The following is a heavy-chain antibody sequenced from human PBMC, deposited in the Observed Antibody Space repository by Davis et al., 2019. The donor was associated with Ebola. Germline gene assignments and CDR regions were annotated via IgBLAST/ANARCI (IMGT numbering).Heavy chain of an antibody. CDR3: ARSVTMIQPGTWFDP. Sequence: ASVKVSCKASGYSFNKYGISWVRQAPGQGLEWMGWISAYNGDTHYAQTLQGRVTMTTDTSTTTAYMELRSLRSDDTAVYYCARSVTMIQPGTWFDPWGQGTLVTVSS. V-gene: IGHV1-18*01. CDR1: GYSFNKYG. J-gene: IGHJ5*02. D-gene: IGHD3-22*01. CDR2: ISAYNGDT.